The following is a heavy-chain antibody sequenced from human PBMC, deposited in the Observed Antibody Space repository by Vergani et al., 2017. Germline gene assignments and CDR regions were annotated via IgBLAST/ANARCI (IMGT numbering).Heavy chain of an antibody. V-gene: IGHV1-18*04. Sequence: QVQLVQSGAEVKKPGASVKVSCEGSGYTFRNYGISWVRQAPGEGLEWLGWISVYNCETKFAQKFQGRVTLTRDTSTDTAYMEMGSLRADDTAVYYCARDRGNSGDYNFDYLGQGTLVTVSS. J-gene: IGHJ4*02. CDR3: ARDRGNSGDYNFDY. CDR1: GYTFRNYG. CDR2: ISVYNCET. D-gene: IGHD1-26*01.